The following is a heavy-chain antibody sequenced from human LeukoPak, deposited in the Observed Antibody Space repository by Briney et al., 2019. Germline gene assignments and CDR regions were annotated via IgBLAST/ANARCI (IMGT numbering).Heavy chain of an antibody. Sequence: GGSLRLSCAASGFIFSNTYMSWVRQAPGKGLEWVGRIKSNPDGGTTDYAAPVKGRFTISRDDSKNTVYLQMNSLKTEDTAVYYCATDRADYWGQGTLVTVSS. J-gene: IGHJ4*02. CDR2: IKSNPDGGTT. V-gene: IGHV3-15*01. CDR1: GFIFSNTY. CDR3: ATDRADY.